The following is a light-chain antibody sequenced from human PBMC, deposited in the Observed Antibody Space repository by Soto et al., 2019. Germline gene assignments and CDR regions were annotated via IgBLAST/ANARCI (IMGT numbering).Light chain of an antibody. CDR3: QQRSKWPPP. CDR2: DAS. J-gene: IGKJ4*01. CDR1: QSISTY. Sequence: EGVLTQSPATLSLSPGERATLSCRASQSISTYLAWYQQKPGQAPRLLIYDASRRATGIPARFSGSGSGTDITLTISSLEPEDFAVYYCQQRSKWPPPFGGGTKVEI. V-gene: IGKV3-11*01.